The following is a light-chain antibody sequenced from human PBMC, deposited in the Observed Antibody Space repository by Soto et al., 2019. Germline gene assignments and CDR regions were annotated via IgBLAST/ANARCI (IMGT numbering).Light chain of an antibody. V-gene: IGKV1-33*01. J-gene: IGKJ4*01. CDR1: QDIRNY. CDR2: DAS. CDR3: QHYGDPFLT. Sequence: DIQMTQSPSSLSASVGDRVTITCQASQDIRNYLNWYQQKPGKAPKLLIYDASHLERGVPARFSGSGSGTDFTFTISTLQPDDIATYYCQHYGDPFLTFGGGTKVDIK.